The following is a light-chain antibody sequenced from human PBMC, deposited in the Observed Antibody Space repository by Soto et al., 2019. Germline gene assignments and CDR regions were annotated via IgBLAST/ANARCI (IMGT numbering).Light chain of an antibody. Sequence: DIQMTQSPSTLSASVGDRVTITCRASQSISSWFAWYQQKPGKAPKLLIYDASSLESGVPSRFSGSGSDTEFTLTINNLQPDDFATYNCHQDNRYSLPFGGGTKVEIK. V-gene: IGKV1-5*01. CDR3: HQDNRYSLP. CDR2: DAS. J-gene: IGKJ4*01. CDR1: QSISSW.